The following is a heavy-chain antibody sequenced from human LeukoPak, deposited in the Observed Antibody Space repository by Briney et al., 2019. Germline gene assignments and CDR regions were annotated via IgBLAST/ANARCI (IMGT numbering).Heavy chain of an antibody. CDR2: FDPGDGET. D-gene: IGHD6-13*01. J-gene: IGHJ4*02. CDR1: GYTLTELS. Sequence: ASVKVSCKVSGYTLTELSMHWVRQAPGKGPEWMGGFDPGDGETIYAQKFQGRVTMTENTSTDTAYMELSSLRSEDTAVYYCATDLVQGFDYWGQGTLVTVSS. CDR3: ATDLVQGFDY. V-gene: IGHV1-24*01.